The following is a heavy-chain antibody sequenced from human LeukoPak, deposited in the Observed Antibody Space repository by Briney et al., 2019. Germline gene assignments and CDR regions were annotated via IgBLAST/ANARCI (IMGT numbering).Heavy chain of an antibody. CDR2: ISADNGRT. CDR1: GYTFTSYG. D-gene: IGHD5-12*01. Sequence: PGGSVTVSCKASGYTFTSYGISWVRQAPGQGLEWMGWISADNGRTNYAEKLEGRVTITTDKSTNKAYMELRSLRADDTAVYYCARRGYPVYYYYMDVWGKGTTVTISS. V-gene: IGHV1-18*01. J-gene: IGHJ6*03. CDR3: ARRGYPVYYYYMDV.